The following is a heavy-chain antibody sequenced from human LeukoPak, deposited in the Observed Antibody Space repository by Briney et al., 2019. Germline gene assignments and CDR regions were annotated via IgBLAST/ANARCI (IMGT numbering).Heavy chain of an antibody. CDR3: AKDDYGGSPSAY. Sequence: GGSLRLSCAASGFTFSSYGMHWVRQAPGKGLEWVAVISYDGSNKYYADSVKGRFTISRDNSKNTLYLQMNSLRAEDTAVYYCAKDDYGGSPSAYWGQGTLVTVSS. V-gene: IGHV3-30*18. J-gene: IGHJ4*02. D-gene: IGHD4-23*01. CDR1: GFTFSSYG. CDR2: ISYDGSNK.